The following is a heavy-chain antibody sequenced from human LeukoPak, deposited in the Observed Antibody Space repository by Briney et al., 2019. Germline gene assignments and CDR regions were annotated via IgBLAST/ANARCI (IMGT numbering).Heavy chain of an antibody. J-gene: IGHJ4*02. CDR3: AKTKGDDEYWSGYYKYYFDY. Sequence: GGSLRLSCVASGFTFTNYGMSWVRQAPGKGLEWVSAITGSGGSTYYADSVTGRFTISRDNSENTLYLQMNSLRAEDTASYYCAKTKGDDEYWSGYYKYYFDYWGQRTLVTVSS. CDR2: ITGSGGST. V-gene: IGHV3-23*01. D-gene: IGHD3-3*01. CDR1: GFTFTNYG.